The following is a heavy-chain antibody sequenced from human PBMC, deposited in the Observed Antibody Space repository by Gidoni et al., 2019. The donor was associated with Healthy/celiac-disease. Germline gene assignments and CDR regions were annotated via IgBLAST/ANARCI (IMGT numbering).Heavy chain of an antibody. V-gene: IGHV1-69*02. Sequence: QVQLVQSGAEVKKPGSSVKVSCKASGSTFSSYTISWVRQAPGQGLEWMGRIIPILGIANYAQKFQGRVTITADKSTSTAYMELSSLRSEDTAVYYCARGRKEYSSSSMGNYFDYWGQGTLVTVSS. CDR2: IIPILGIA. J-gene: IGHJ4*02. CDR1: GSTFSSYT. CDR3: ARGRKEYSSSSMGNYFDY. D-gene: IGHD6-6*01.